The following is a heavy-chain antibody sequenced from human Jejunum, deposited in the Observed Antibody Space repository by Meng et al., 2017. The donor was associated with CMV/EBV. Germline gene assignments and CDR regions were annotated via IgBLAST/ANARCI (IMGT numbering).Heavy chain of an antibody. Sequence: SGGSIASSYWSWLRQPPGNGLDLIGYMYYSGSTRSNPSLQSRVTISLDTSKTQFSLRLTSVSAADTAVYYCARDTFDRRNGMDVWGQGTTVTVSS. CDR1: GGSIASSY. CDR2: MYYSGST. J-gene: IGHJ6*02. CDR3: ARDTFDRRNGMDV. V-gene: IGHV4-59*01.